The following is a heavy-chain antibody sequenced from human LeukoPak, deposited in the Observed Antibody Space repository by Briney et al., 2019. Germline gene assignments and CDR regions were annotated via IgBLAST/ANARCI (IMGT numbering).Heavy chain of an antibody. V-gene: IGHV3-48*04. Sequence: GGSLRLSCAASGFTFSSYSMNWVRQAPGKGLEWVSYISSSSSTIYYADSVKGRFTISRDNSKNSLYLQMNSLRTEDTALYYCAKDLGPSGAGWFDPWGQGTLVTVSS. CDR3: AKDLGPSGAGWFDP. D-gene: IGHD7-27*01. CDR2: ISSSSSTI. J-gene: IGHJ5*02. CDR1: GFTFSSYS.